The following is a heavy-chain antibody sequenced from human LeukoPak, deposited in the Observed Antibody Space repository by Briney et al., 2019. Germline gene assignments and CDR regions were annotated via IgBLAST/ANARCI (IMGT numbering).Heavy chain of an antibody. D-gene: IGHD6-19*01. CDR2: VISNGGST. Sequence: PGGSLRLSRAASGFTFNNYAMTWVRQAPGEGLQWVSSVISNGGSTYHADSVRGRFTISRDNSKNTLYLQMNSLRAEDTAIYYCAREGGGLTVAGRRGIDYWGQGSLVIVSS. V-gene: IGHV3-23*01. CDR1: GFTFNNYA. CDR3: AREGGGLTVAGRRGIDY. J-gene: IGHJ4*02.